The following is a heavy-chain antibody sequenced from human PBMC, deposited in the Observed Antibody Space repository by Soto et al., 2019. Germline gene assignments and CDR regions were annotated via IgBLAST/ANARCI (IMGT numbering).Heavy chain of an antibody. J-gene: IGHJ4*02. CDR3: AKSPHDILIGSAFDY. Sequence: EVQLVESGGGSVQPGESLRLSCAASGFSFRDYDMHWVRQPTGKGLEWVSGLGAADDPYYVASVKGRFSVSRDNAQNSLYLQMDRLRPEDTAFYYCAKSPHDILIGSAFDYWGQGTLVTVSS. V-gene: IGHV3-13*05. D-gene: IGHD3-9*01. CDR2: LGAADDP. CDR1: GFSFRDYD.